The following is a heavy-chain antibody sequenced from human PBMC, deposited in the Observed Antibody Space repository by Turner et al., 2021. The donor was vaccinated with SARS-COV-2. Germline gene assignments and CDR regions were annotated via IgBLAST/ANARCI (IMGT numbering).Heavy chain of an antibody. CDR1: GGSISSGGHY. CDR2: MYYSGST. J-gene: IGHJ3*02. Sequence: QVQLQESGPGLVKPSQTLSLTCTVSGGSISSGGHYWSWIRQHPGKGLEWIGYMYYSGSTYYNPSLKSRVTISEDTSQNQFSLKLSSVTAADTAVYYCARAVVAATLHDAFDMCGQGTVVTVSS. V-gene: IGHV4-31*03. D-gene: IGHD2-15*01. CDR3: ARAVVAATLHDAFDM.